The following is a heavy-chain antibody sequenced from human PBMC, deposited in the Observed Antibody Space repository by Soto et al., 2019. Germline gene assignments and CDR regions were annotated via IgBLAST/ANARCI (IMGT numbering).Heavy chain of an antibody. CDR3: VKWNCFCDS. CDR2: FSGGGGGT. CDR1: GFSISEDG. J-gene: IGHJ4*02. Sequence: EAQLLETGGGSVQPGGSLKLSCAVSGFSISEDGVTWVRQPPGKGMYWVSGFSGGGGGTFYADSVRCRFTISRDDSRNMVYLQMDSLGVEDTAVYYCVKWNCFCDSWGQGTLVTVSS. V-gene: IGHV3-23*01. D-gene: IGHD1-7*01.